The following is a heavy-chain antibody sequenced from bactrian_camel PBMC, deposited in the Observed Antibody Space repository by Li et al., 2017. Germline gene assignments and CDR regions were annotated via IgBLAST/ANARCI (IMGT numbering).Heavy chain of an antibody. V-gene: IGHV3S6*01. CDR3: AAEASFSGDLFGF. J-gene: IGHJ6*01. Sequence: QLVESGGGLVQPGGSLRLSCAASGFTFSIYAIAWVRQAPGKGLEWVSSISGGSFTYYADSVKGRFTISKDSAENTLYLQMNSLKPEDTAMYYCAAEASFSGDLFGFWGQGTQVTVS. CDR2: ISGGSFT. CDR1: GFTFSIYA. D-gene: IGHD2*01.